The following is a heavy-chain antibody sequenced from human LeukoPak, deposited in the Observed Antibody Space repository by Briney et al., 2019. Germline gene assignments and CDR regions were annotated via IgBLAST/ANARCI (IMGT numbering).Heavy chain of an antibody. CDR1: GGSISSYY. J-gene: IGHJ6*02. Sequence: PSETLSLTCTVSGGSISSYYWSWIRQPPGKGLEWIGEIYHSGSTNYNPSPKSRVTISVDKSKNQFSLKLSSVTAADTAVYYCARDTLYYYDSSGYYYYYYGMDVWGQGTTVTVSS. CDR2: IYHSGST. D-gene: IGHD3-22*01. V-gene: IGHV4-59*12. CDR3: ARDTLYYYDSSGYYYYYYGMDV.